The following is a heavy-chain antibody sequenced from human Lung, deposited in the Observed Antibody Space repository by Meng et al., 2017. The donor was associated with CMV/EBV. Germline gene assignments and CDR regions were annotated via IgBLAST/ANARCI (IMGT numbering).Heavy chain of an antibody. CDR2: ISSSGSTI. J-gene: IGHJ3*02. V-gene: IGHV3-48*03. D-gene: IGHD6-6*01. CDR3: ARDFQDLAVFEYSSFDAFDI. CDR1: GFTFSSYE. Sequence: GGSLRLXCAASGFTFSSYEMNWVRQAPGKGLEWVSYISSSGSTIYYADSVKGRFTISRDNAKNSLYLQMNSLRAEDTAVYYCARDFQDLAVFEYSSFDAFDIWGQGTXVTIAS.